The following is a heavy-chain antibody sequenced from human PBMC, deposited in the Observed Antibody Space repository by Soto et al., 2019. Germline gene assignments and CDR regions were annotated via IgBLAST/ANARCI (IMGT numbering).Heavy chain of an antibody. CDR3: ARRSISSSWYTVADGMDV. Sequence: GESLKISCKGSGYSFTSYWISWVRQMPVKGLEWMGRIDPSDSYTNYSPSFQGHVTISADKSISTAYLQWSSLKASDTAMYYCARRSISSSWYTVADGMDVWGQRTTVTVYS. CDR2: IDPSDSYT. V-gene: IGHV5-10-1*01. D-gene: IGHD6-13*01. J-gene: IGHJ6*02. CDR1: GYSFTSYW.